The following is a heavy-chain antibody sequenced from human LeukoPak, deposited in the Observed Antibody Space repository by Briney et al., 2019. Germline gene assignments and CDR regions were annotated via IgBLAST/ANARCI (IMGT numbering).Heavy chain of an antibody. CDR1: GATFSSYA. D-gene: IGHD2-15*01. Sequence: SVKVSCKASGATFSSYAISWVRQAPGQGLEWMGGIIPIFGTANYAQKFQGRVTITTDESTSTAYMELSSLRSEDTAVYYCARGVDCSGGSCFPYNWFDPWGQGTLVTVSS. CDR3: ARGVDCSGGSCFPYNWFDP. CDR2: IIPIFGTA. V-gene: IGHV1-69*05. J-gene: IGHJ5*02.